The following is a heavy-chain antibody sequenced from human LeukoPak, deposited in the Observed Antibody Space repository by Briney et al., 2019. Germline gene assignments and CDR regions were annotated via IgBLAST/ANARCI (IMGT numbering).Heavy chain of an antibody. CDR1: GGSISSGDYY. CDR2: IYYSGST. D-gene: IGHD3-10*01. J-gene: IGHJ4*02. CDR3: ARGRVDYYGSGSPHLDY. V-gene: IGHV4-30-4*01. Sequence: SETLSLTCTVSGGSISSGDYYWSWIRQPPGKGLEWMGYIYYSGSTYYNPSLKSRVTISVDTSKNQFSLKLSSVTAADTAVYYCARGRVDYYGSGSPHLDYWGQGTLVTVSS.